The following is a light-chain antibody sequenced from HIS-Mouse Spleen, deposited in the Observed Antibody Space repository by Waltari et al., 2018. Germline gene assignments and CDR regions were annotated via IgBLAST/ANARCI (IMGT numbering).Light chain of an antibody. V-gene: IGLV2-14*03. CDR1: SSDVGGYNY. Sequence: QSALTQPASVSGSPGQSITISCTGTSSDVGGYNYVPWYHQHPGKAPKLMIYDVRNRPSGVSNRFSGSNSGNTASLTISGLQAEDEADYYCSSYTCSSTVVFGGGTKLTVL. CDR2: DVR. J-gene: IGLJ2*01. CDR3: SSYTCSSTVV.